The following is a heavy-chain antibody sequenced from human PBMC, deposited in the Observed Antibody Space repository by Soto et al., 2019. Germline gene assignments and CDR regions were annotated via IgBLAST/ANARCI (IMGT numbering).Heavy chain of an antibody. Sequence: SETLSLTCTVSGGSISSGDYYWSWIRQPPGKGLEWIGYIYYGGSTYYNPSLQSRVTMSVDRSRNQFSLKLNSVTAADTAVYYCARVRREYDNSGPLDYWGQGTLVTVSS. D-gene: IGHD3-22*01. J-gene: IGHJ4*02. CDR2: IYYGGST. CDR1: GGSISSGDYY. CDR3: ARVRREYDNSGPLDY. V-gene: IGHV4-30-4*01.